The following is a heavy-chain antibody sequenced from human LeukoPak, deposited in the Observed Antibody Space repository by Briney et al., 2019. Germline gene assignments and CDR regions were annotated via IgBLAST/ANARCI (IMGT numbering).Heavy chain of an antibody. D-gene: IGHD6-19*01. CDR1: GGSISSYY. CDR2: IYNSGRT. CDR3: ARLTPITYSSGWYVDAFDI. V-gene: IGHV4-59*01. Sequence: PSETLSLTCTVSGGSISSYYRSWVRQPPGKGLEWIRYIYNSGRTNYNPSLKSRVTISVDTSKNQFSLKLSSVSAADTAVYYCARLTPITYSSGWYVDAFDIWGQGTMVTVSS. J-gene: IGHJ3*02.